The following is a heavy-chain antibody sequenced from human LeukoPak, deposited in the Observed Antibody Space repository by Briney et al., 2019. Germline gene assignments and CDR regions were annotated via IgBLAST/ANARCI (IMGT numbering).Heavy chain of an antibody. J-gene: IGHJ3*01. CDR2: IFNSGGT. Sequence: SETLSLTCSVSGGPISGFYWGWIRQPPGKGLEWIGYIFNSGGTTYNTSLKSRLTTSIDMSKNQLSLKLTSVTAADTALYYCARGQYNYGLYAFDVWGQGRVVTESS. CDR1: GGPISGFY. CDR3: ARGQYNYGLYAFDV. V-gene: IGHV4-59*01. D-gene: IGHD5-18*01.